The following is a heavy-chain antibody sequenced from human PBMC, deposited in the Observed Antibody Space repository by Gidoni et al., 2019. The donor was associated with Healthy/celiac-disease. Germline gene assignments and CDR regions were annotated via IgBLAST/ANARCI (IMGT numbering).Heavy chain of an antibody. V-gene: IGHV3-15*01. CDR1: GFTFSNAW. J-gene: IGHJ3*01. CDR3: TTDITTVIVVPHV. D-gene: IGHD3-22*01. CDR2: IKSKTDGGTT. Sequence: EVQLVESGGGLVKPGGSLRLSCAASGFTFSNAWMSWVRQAPGKGLEWVGRIKSKTDGGTTDYAAPVKGRFTISRDDSKNTLYLQMNSLKTEDTAVYYCTTDITTVIVVPHVWGQGTMVTVSS.